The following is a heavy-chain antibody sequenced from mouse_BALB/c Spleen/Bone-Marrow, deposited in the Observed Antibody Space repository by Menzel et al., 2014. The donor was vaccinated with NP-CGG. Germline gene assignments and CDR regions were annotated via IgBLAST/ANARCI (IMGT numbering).Heavy chain of an antibody. Sequence: EVKLEESGGGLVQPGGSLKLSCATSGFTFSDYYMYWVRQTPEKRLEWVAYISNGGGSTYYPDTVKGRFTISRDNAKNTLYLQMSRLKSEDTAMYYCARGGDSLLGLRSMDYRGQGTSVTVSS. CDR3: ARGGDSLLGLRSMDY. CDR1: GFTFSDYY. D-gene: IGHD1-2*01. V-gene: IGHV5-12*02. CDR2: ISNGGGST. J-gene: IGHJ4*01.